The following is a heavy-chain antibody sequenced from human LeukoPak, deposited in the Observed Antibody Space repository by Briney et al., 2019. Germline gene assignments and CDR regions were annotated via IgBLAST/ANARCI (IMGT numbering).Heavy chain of an antibody. CDR2: INPSGCST. CDR3: ATEGGSFLLDY. Sequence: ASVKVSCKASGYTFTSYYMHWVRQAPGQGLEWMGIINPSGCSTSYAQKFQGRVTMTRDTSTSTVYMELSSLRSEDTAVYYCATEGGSFLLDYWGQGTLVTVSS. D-gene: IGHD3-10*01. J-gene: IGHJ4*02. V-gene: IGHV1-46*01. CDR1: GYTFTSYY.